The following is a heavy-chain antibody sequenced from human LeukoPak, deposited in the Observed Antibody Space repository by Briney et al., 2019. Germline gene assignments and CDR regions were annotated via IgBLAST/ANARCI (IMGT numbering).Heavy chain of an antibody. V-gene: IGHV3-20*04. CDR1: GFTFDDYG. CDR2: INWNGGST. CDR3: ARVLTISGSCYERGYFDY. J-gene: IGHJ4*02. D-gene: IGHD1-26*01. Sequence: GGSLRLSCAASGFTFDDYGMSWVRQAQGKRLEWVSGINWNGGSTGYADSVKGRFTISRDNAKNSLYLQMNSLRAEDTALYYCARVLTISGSCYERGYFDYWGQGTLVTVSS.